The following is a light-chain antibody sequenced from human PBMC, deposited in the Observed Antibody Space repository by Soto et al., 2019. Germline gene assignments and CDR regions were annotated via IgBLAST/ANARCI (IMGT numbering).Light chain of an antibody. Sequence: QSVLTQPASVSGSPGQSITISCTGTSXDLATYNYVSWYQQQPGKAPKLMIYQVTNRPSGVSNRFSGSRSGNTASLTISGLQAEDEADYYCSSYTDSSNYVFGTGTKVTVL. CDR3: SSYTDSSNYV. V-gene: IGLV2-14*01. J-gene: IGLJ1*01. CDR2: QVT. CDR1: SXDLATYNY.